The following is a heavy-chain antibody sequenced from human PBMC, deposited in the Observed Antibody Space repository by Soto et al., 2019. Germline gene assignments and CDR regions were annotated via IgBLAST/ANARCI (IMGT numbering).Heavy chain of an antibody. Sequence: EVQLLESGGGLVQPGGSLRLSCAASGFTFTFYAMSWVRQAPGKGLQWVSGITGSGDITYYADSVKDPFTISRDNSKNTLFLQMNSLRAEDTAVYYCAKEEDSSGYIGFAFDFWGQGALVTASS. D-gene: IGHD3-22*01. V-gene: IGHV3-23*01. CDR1: GFTFTFYA. CDR3: AKEEDSSGYIGFAFDF. CDR2: ITGSGDIT. J-gene: IGHJ4*02.